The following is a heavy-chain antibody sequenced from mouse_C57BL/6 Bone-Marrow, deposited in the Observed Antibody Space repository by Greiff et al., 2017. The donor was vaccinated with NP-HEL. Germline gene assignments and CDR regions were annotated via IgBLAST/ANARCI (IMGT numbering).Heavy chain of an antibody. CDR1: GYTFTDYN. V-gene: IGHV1-18*01. J-gene: IGHJ2*01. CDR3: ARRGDYYGSVYYFDY. Sequence: VQLKQSGPELVKPGASVKIPCKASGYTFTDYNMDWVKQSHGKSLEWIGAINPNNGGTIYNQKFKGKATLTVAKSSSTAYMELRSLTSEDTAVYYCARRGDYYGSVYYFDYWGQGTTLTVSS. D-gene: IGHD1-1*01. CDR2: INPNNGGT.